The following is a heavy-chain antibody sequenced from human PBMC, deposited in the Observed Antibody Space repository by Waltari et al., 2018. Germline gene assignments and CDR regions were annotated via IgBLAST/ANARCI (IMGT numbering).Heavy chain of an antibody. CDR1: GLSFSNYW. D-gene: IGHD6-13*01. CDR3: TRGGLDSSWYWRD. Sequence: EVQLVESGGGLAQPGGSLRLSCAASGLSFSNYWMTWVRQASGKGPGWVANIKEDGSDKYYMDSVKGRFTISRDNAKNSLYLQMNNLRVEDTAVYYCTRGGLDSSWYWRDWGQGTLVTVSS. CDR2: IKEDGSDK. J-gene: IGHJ4*02. V-gene: IGHV3-7*01.